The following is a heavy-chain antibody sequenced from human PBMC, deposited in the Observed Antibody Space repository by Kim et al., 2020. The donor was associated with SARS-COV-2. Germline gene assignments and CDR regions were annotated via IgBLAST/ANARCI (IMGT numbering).Heavy chain of an antibody. CDR3: AKDGSGWYGDVQH. J-gene: IGHJ1*01. D-gene: IGHD6-19*01. V-gene: IGHV3-23*01. Sequence: YADTGRGRFAISRDNAKNTRYLQMNSLRAEDTAGYYCAKDGSGWYGDVQHWGQGTLVTVSS.